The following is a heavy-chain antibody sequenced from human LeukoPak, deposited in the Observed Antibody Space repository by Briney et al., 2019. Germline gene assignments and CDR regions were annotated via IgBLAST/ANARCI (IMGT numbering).Heavy chain of an antibody. Sequence: SVKVSCKASAGTFSSYAISWVRQAPGQGLEWMGGIIPIFGTANYAQKFQGRVTITADESTSTAYMELSSLRSEDTAVYYCARDRGAMVPNWFDPWGQGTLVTVSS. J-gene: IGHJ5*02. CDR3: ARDRGAMVPNWFDP. V-gene: IGHV1-69*01. CDR2: IIPIFGTA. CDR1: AGTFSSYA. D-gene: IGHD3-10*01.